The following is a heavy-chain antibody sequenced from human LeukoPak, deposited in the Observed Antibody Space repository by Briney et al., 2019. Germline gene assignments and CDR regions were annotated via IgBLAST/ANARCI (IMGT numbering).Heavy chain of an antibody. D-gene: IGHD1-26*01. J-gene: IGHJ6*02. V-gene: IGHV3-53*01. CDR2: IYSGGST. Sequence: GGSLRLSCAASGFTVSSNYMSWVRQAPGKGLEWVSVIYSGGSTYYADSVKGRFTISRDNSKNTLYLQMNSLRAEDPAVYYCARVEQEWEPAGGDYYYGMDVWGQGTTVTVSS. CDR3: ARVEQEWEPAGGDYYYGMDV. CDR1: GFTVSSNY.